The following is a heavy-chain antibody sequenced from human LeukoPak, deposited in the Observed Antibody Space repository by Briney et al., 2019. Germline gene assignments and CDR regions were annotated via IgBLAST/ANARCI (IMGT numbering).Heavy chain of an antibody. D-gene: IGHD3-22*01. V-gene: IGHV3-23*01. CDR3: AKDDYYDTSGYRD. CDR2: ISGSGGST. Sequence: PGGSLRLSCVASGFTFSTYGMSWVRQAPGEGLEWVSAISGSGGSTYYADSVKGRFTISRDNSKNTLYLQMNSLRAEDTAVYYCAKDDYYDTSGYRDWGQGTLVTVSS. J-gene: IGHJ4*02. CDR1: GFTFSTYG.